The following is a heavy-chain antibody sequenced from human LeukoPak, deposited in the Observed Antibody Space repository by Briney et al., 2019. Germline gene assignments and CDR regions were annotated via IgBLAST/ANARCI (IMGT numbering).Heavy chain of an antibody. V-gene: IGHV3-21*01. CDR2: ISSSSSYI. Sequence: PGGSLRLSCAASGFTFSSYSMNWVRQAPGKGLEWVSSISSSSSYIYYADSVKGRFTISRDNAKNSLYLQMNSLRAEDTAVYYCARDRGYYYDSSGYYDYWGQGTLVTVSS. CDR1: GFTFSSYS. CDR3: ARDRGYYYDSSGYYDY. J-gene: IGHJ4*02. D-gene: IGHD3-22*01.